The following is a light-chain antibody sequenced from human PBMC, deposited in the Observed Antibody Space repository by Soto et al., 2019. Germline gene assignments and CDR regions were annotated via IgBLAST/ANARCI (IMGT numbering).Light chain of an antibody. CDR2: SNN. CDR1: SSNIGAGYD. V-gene: IGLV1-40*01. Sequence: QSVPTQPPSVSGAPGQRVTISCTGSSSNIGAGYDVHWYQKLPGAAPKLLIYSNNNRPSGVPDRFSGSKSGTSASLAITGLQAEDESDYYCQSYDSSLSGHVVFGGGTQLT. CDR3: QSYDSSLSGHVV. J-gene: IGLJ2*01.